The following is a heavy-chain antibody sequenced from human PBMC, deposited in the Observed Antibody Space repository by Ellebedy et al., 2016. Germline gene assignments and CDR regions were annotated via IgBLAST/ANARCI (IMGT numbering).Heavy chain of an antibody. V-gene: IGHV4-61*01. J-gene: IGHJ6*02. CDR3: ARDRLGMDSYGDYYYYGMDV. D-gene: IGHD4-17*01. CDR2: IYYSGST. Sequence: SETLSLXXTVSGGSVSSGSYYWSWIRQPPGKGLEWIGYIYYSGSTNYNPSLKSRVTISVDTSKNQFSLKLSSVTAADTAVYYCARDRLGMDSYGDYYYYGMDVWGQGTTVTVSS. CDR1: GGSVSSGSYY.